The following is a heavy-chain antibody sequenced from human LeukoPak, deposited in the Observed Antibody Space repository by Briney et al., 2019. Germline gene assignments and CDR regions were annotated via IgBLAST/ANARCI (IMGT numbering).Heavy chain of an antibody. CDR2: IYYSGST. J-gene: IGHJ4*02. CDR3: ARLIYYGSGRSIDY. D-gene: IGHD3-10*01. V-gene: IGHV4-59*08. Sequence: SETLSLTCTVSGGSISSYYWSWIRQPPGKGLEWIGYIYYSGSTNYNPSLKSRVTISVDTSKNQFSLKLSSVTAADTAVYYCARLIYYGSGRSIDYWGQGTLVTVSS. CDR1: GGSISSYY.